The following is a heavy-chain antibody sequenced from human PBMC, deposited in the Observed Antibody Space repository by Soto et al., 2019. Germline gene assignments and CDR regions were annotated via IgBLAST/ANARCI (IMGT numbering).Heavy chain of an antibody. Sequence: EVQLVESGGGLVQPGRSLRLSCAASGFTFDDYAMHWVRQAPGKGLEWVSGISWNSGSLGYADSVKGRFTISRDNAKNSLYLQMNSLRAEDTALYYCAKGRHGDVWGQGTTVTVSS. CDR3: AKGRHGDV. CDR1: GFTFDDYA. V-gene: IGHV3-9*01. J-gene: IGHJ6*02. CDR2: ISWNSGSL.